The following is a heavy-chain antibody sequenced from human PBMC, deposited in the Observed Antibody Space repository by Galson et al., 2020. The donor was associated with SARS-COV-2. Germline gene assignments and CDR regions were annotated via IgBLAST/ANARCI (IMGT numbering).Heavy chain of an antibody. CDR3: AREGLYYYDSSGYYRGAFDI. CDR2: ISSSGSTI. Sequence: GESLKISCAASGFTFSDYYMSWIRQAPGKGLEWVSYISSSGSTIYYADSVKGRFTISRDNAKNSLYLQMNSLRAEDTAVYYCAREGLYYYDSSGYYRGAFDIWGQGTMVTVSS. D-gene: IGHD3-22*01. J-gene: IGHJ3*02. CDR1: GFTFSDYY. V-gene: IGHV3-11*01.